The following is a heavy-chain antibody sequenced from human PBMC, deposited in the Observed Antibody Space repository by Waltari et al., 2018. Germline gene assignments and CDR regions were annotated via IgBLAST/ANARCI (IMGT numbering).Heavy chain of an antibody. V-gene: IGHV3-7*03. J-gene: IGHJ3*01. CDR3: ARDSSPGDSSAWYDAFDV. CDR2: LKKDGSDK. Sequence: EAQLEESGGGLVQPGGSLRLSCAASGFIFSSYWMTWVRQAPGKGVEWVANLKKDGSDKHYMDFVKGRFTISRDNAKNSLYLQMSSLRADDTAVYYCARDSSPGDSSAWYDAFDVWGRGTMVTVSS. D-gene: IGHD6-19*01. CDR1: GFIFSSYW.